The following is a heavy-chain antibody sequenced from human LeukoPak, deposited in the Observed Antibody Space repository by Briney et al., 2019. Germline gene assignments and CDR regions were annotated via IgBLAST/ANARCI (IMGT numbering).Heavy chain of an antibody. Sequence: SETLSLTCTVSGGSTASSSYYWGWIRQSPGKGLEWIAIMYYTGSTYYNPSLKSRVTISVDTSKNQFSLKLTSVTAADTAVYYCARHRIQPPVLMDVWGQGTTVTVSS. CDR1: GGSTASSSYY. CDR3: ARHRIQPPVLMDV. J-gene: IGHJ6*02. D-gene: IGHD5-18*01. CDR2: MYYTGST. V-gene: IGHV4-39*01.